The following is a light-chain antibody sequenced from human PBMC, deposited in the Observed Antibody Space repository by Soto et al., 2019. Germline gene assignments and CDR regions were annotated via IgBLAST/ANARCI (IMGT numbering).Light chain of an antibody. J-gene: IGLJ3*02. CDR1: SSNIGSNT. Sequence: QSVLTQPPSTSGTPGQRVTISCSGSSSNIGSNTVNWYRQLPGTAPKLLIYNNNQRPSGVPDRFSGSKSGTSASLAISGLQSEDEADYYCAAWDDSLNGPNWVFGGGTKVTVL. CDR3: AAWDDSLNGPNWV. V-gene: IGLV1-44*01. CDR2: NNN.